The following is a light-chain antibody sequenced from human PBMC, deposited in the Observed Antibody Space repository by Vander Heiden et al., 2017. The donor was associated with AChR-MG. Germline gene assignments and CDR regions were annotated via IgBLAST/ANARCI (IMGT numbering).Light chain of an antibody. Sequence: EIVMTQSPATLSVSPGERVTLSCRASQSISSNLAWYQQKPGEAPRLLIYGASTRATGIPGRFTGSGSGTEFTLAISSLQSEDFAVYYCQQYNNWPPMSTFGQGTNLEIK. CDR3: QQYNNWPPMST. CDR2: GAS. J-gene: IGKJ2*01. V-gene: IGKV3-15*01. CDR1: QSISSN.